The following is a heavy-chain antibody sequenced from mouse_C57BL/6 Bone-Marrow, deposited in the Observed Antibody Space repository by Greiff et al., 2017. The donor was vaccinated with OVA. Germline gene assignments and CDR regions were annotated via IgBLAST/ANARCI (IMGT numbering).Heavy chain of an antibody. V-gene: IGHV14-2*01. D-gene: IGHD1-1*01. CDR2: IDPEDGET. CDR1: GFNIKDYY. J-gene: IGHJ4*01. CDR3: ASPYPFYSSRAMYY. Sequence: VQLQQSGAELVKPGASVKLSCTASGFNIKDYYMHWVQQRTEQGLEWIGRIDPEDGETKYAPKFQGKATITAANSYNTAYQHPTSLLSADTAVYSCASPYPFYSSRAMYYWGQGTAVTVSS.